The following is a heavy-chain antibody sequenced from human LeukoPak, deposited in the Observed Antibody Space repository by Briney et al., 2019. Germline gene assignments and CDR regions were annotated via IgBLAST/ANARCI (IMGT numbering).Heavy chain of an antibody. V-gene: IGHV1-69*05. CDR1: GGTFGSYA. J-gene: IGHJ5*02. CDR2: IIPIFGTA. CDR3: ARDTYYDFWSGLNWFGP. D-gene: IGHD3-3*01. Sequence: SVKVSCKASGGTFGSYAISWVRQAPGQGLEWMGGIIPIFGTANYAQKFQGRVTITTDESTSTAYMELSSLRSEDTAVYYCARDTYYDFWSGLNWFGPWGQGTLVTVSS.